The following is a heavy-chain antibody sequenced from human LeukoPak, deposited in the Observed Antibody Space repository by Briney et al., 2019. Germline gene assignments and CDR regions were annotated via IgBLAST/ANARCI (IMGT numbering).Heavy chain of an antibody. V-gene: IGHV5-51*01. D-gene: IGHD1-26*01. CDR3: ALRIVGVSYGMDV. CDR1: GYSFTSYW. J-gene: IGHJ6*02. Sequence: GESLKISCKDSGYSFTSYWIGWVRQMPGKGLEWMGIIYPGDSDTRYSPSFQGQVTISADKSISTAYLQWSSLKASDTAMYYCALRIVGVSYGMDVWGQGTTVTVSS. CDR2: IYPGDSDT.